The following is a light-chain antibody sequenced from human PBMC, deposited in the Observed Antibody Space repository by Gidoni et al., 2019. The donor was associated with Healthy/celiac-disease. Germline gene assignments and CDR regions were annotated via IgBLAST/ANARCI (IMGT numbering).Light chain of an antibody. Sequence: DIQMTQSPSSLSASVGDRVTITCQASQDISNYLNWYQQKPGEAPKPLSYDAANLETRVPSRFSRSGGCTDYTSTISSLLHEDIATDYCQQYDNLPYTFGQGTKLEIK. CDR3: QQYDNLPYT. CDR1: QDISNY. J-gene: IGKJ2*01. CDR2: DAA. V-gene: IGKV1-33*01.